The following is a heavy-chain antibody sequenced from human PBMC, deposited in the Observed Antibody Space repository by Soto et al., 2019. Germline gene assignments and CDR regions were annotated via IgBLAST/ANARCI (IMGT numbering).Heavy chain of an antibody. CDR3: ARDTDGLNY. CDR2: INTDGSII. Sequence: EVQLVESGGVLVQPGESLRLSCAASGLIFSNYKMHWVRQAPGKGLVWGSRINTDGSIIDYADSVKGRFTVSRDNAKNTLYLQMNSLRADDTAVYYCARDTDGLNYWGQGTLVTVSS. CDR1: GLIFSNYK. J-gene: IGHJ4*02. V-gene: IGHV3-74*01.